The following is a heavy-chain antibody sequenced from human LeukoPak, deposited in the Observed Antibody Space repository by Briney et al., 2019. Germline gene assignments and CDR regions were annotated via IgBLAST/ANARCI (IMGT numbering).Heavy chain of an antibody. D-gene: IGHD5-18*01. Sequence: GSLRLSCAASGFTFSDYYISWIRQAPGKGLEWVSAISGSGGSTYYADSVKGRFTISRDNSKNTLYLQMNSLRAEDTAVYYCAKDRRDSYGYYYYYYMDVWGKGTTVTVSS. CDR3: AKDRRDSYGYYYYYYMDV. V-gene: IGHV3-23*01. CDR2: ISGSGGST. CDR1: GFTFSDYY. J-gene: IGHJ6*03.